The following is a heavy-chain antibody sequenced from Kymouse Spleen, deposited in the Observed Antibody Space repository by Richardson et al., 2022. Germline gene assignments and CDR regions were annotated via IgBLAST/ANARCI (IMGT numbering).Heavy chain of an antibody. V-gene: IGHV3-15*01. J-gene: IGHJ4*02. D-gene: IGHD3-10*01. CDR3: TTDPNYYGSGSYYRDY. Sequence: EVQLVESGGGLVKPGGSLRLSCAASGFTFSNAWMSWVRQAPGKGLEWVGRIKSKTDGGTTDYAAPVKGRFTISRDDSKNTLYLQMNSLKTEDTAVYYCTTDPNYYGSGSYYRDYWGQGTLVTVSS. CDR2: IKSKTDGGTT. CDR1: GFTFSNAW.